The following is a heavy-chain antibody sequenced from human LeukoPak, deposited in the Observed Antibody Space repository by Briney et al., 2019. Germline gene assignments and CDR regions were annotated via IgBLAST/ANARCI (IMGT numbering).Heavy chain of an antibody. D-gene: IGHD4-23*01. V-gene: IGHV4-30-4*08. J-gene: IGHJ4*02. CDR3: ARETTVVPHYFDS. Sequence: PSQTLSLTCTVSGGSISSGDYYWSWIRQPPGKGLEWIGYIYYSGSTYYNPSLKSRVTISVDTSKNQFSLKLSSVTAADTAVYYCARETTVVPHYFDSWGQGTLVTVSS. CDR2: IYYSGST. CDR1: GGSISSGDYY.